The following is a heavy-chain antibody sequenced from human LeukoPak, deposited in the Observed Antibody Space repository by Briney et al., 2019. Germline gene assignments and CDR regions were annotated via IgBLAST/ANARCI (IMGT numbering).Heavy chain of an antibody. Sequence: SVKVSCKASGGTFSSYAISWVRQAPGQGLEWMGRIIPIFGIANYAQKFQGRVTITADKSTSTAYMELSSLRSEDTAVYYCSFGTAYYDSSGYYHPFDYWGQGTLVTVSS. CDR1: GGTFSSYA. V-gene: IGHV1-69*04. CDR2: IIPIFGIA. D-gene: IGHD3-22*01. CDR3: SFGTAYYDSSGYYHPFDY. J-gene: IGHJ4*02.